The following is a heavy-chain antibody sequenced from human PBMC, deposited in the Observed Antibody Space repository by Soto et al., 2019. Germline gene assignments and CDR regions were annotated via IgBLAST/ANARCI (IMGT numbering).Heavy chain of an antibody. J-gene: IGHJ4*02. V-gene: IGHV1-18*01. Sequence: QVHLVQSGAEVKKPGSSVRVSCKTSGYTFSNYAISWVRQAPGQGLEWMGWINTGSGYTNYAHDRVTMTKDASTYTAYREVTSQRSDDTAIYCCARDRVYTGGYDADVWGQGTLVTVSS. D-gene: IGHD5-12*01. CDR2: INTGSGYT. CDR1: GYTFSNYA. CDR3: ARDRVYTGGYDADV.